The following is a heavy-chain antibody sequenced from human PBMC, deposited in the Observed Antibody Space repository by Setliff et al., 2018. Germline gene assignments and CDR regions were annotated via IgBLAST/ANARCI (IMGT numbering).Heavy chain of an antibody. CDR3: ARDSVTLGQLERRGGWHYYGMDV. CDR2: ITPIFETA. V-gene: IGHV1-69*06. J-gene: IGHJ6*02. CDR1: GGTFSGYA. Sequence: SVKVSCKASGGTFSGYAFSWVRQAPGQGLEWIGGITPIFETAHYAEKFRDRVTITADKSTTTVHMELSSLTSEDTAVYSCARDSVTLGQLERRGGWHYYGMDVWGQGTTVTVSS. D-gene: IGHD1-1*01.